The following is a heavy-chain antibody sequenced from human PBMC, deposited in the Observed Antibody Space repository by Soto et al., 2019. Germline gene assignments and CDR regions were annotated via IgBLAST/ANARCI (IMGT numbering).Heavy chain of an antibody. D-gene: IGHD2-15*01. Sequence: QITLKESGPTLVKPTQTLTLTCTFSGFSLSTNRVGVGWIRQPPGKALEWLTLIYGDDNKHYSPSLKTRLTTTKDTPKNQVVLTLPNMDPVDTATYYCAHSPAYCSGPGGVYFNYGGLGTLVTVSS. CDR1: GFSLSTNRVG. CDR2: IYGDDNK. CDR3: AHSPAYCSGPGGVYFNY. V-gene: IGHV2-5*02. J-gene: IGHJ4*02.